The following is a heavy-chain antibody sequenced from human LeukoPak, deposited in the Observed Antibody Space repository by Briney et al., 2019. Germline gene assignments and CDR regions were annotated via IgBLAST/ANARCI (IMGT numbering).Heavy chain of an antibody. CDR1: GFTFSSYA. CDR3: ATLARQGYYDRSEDY. V-gene: IGHV3-23*01. J-gene: IGHJ4*02. Sequence: GGSLRLSCAASGFTFSSYAMSCVRQAPGKGLEWVSAISGSGGSTYYADSVKGRFTISRDNSKNTLYLQINSLRDEDTAVYYSATLARQGYYDRSEDYWGQGTLVTVSS. D-gene: IGHD3-22*01. CDR2: ISGSGGST.